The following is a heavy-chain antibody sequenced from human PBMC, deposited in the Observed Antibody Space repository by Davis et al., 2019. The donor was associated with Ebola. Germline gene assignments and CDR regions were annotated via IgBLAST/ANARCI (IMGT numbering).Heavy chain of an antibody. CDR1: GFTFSSYA. CDR2: ISSNGGST. CDR3: VKGGATFRAFDI. Sequence: GESLKIPCAASGFTFSSYAMHWVRQAPGKGLEYVSAISSNGGSTYYADSVKGRFTISRDNSKNTLYLQMSSLRAEDTAVYYCVKGGATFRAFDIWGQGTMVTVSS. D-gene: IGHD1-26*01. J-gene: IGHJ3*02. V-gene: IGHV3-64D*06.